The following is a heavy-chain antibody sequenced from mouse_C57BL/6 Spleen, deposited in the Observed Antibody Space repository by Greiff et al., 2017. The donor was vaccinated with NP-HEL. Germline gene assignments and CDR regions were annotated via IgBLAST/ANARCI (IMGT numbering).Heavy chain of an antibody. Sequence: VQLQQSGAELVKPGASVKLSCKASGYTFTSYWMHWVKQRPGQGLEWIGMIHPNSGSTNYNEKFKSKATLTVDKSSSTAYMQLSSLTSEDSAVYYCARWGDYDAVYAMDYWGQGTSVTVSS. CDR1: GYTFTSYW. CDR2: IHPNSGST. V-gene: IGHV1-64*01. CDR3: ARWGDYDAVYAMDY. D-gene: IGHD2-4*01. J-gene: IGHJ4*01.